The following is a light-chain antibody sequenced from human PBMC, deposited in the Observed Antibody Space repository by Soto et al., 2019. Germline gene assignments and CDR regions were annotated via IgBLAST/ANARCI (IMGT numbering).Light chain of an antibody. CDR1: QSISSY. Sequence: DIQMTQSPSSLSASVGARVPITCRASQSISSYLNWYQQKPGKAPKLLIYAASSLQSGVPSRFSGSGSGTDFTLTISSLQPEDFATYYCQESYKSPLTFGGGTKVDI. V-gene: IGKV1-39*01. CDR2: AAS. CDR3: QESYKSPLT. J-gene: IGKJ4*01.